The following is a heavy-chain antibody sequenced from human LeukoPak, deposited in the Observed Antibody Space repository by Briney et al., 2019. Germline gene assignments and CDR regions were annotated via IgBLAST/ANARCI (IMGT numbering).Heavy chain of an antibody. CDR2: ISSSGSTI. CDR1: GFTLSSYE. CDR3: AELGITMIGGV. Sequence: GGSLRLSCAASGFTLSSYEMNWCGRAPGKGWEGVSYISSSGSTIYYADPVKGRFTISRDNAKNSLYVQMNSLRAEDTAVYYCAELGITMIGGVWGKGTTVTIS. V-gene: IGHV3-48*03. D-gene: IGHD3-10*02. J-gene: IGHJ6*03.